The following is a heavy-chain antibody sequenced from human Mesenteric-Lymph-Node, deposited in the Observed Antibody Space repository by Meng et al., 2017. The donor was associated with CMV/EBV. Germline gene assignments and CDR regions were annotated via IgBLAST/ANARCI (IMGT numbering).Heavy chain of an antibody. CDR2: INPSDGST. D-gene: IGHD5-12*01. CDR3: ARGMEKGGYGLYYYGMDV. V-gene: IGHV1-46*01. J-gene: IGHJ6*02. CDR1: GYTFTNYY. Sequence: ASVKVSCKASGYTFTNYYIHWVRQAPGQGLDWMGLINPSDGSTYYAQKFQGRLTMTRDTSTSTVYMEMRSLRSGDTADYFCARGMEKGGYGLYYYGMDVWGQGTTVTVSS.